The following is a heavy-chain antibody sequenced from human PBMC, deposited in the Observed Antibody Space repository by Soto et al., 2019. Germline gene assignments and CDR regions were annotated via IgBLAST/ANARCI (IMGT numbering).Heavy chain of an antibody. CDR1: SGSISSSNW. Sequence: QVQLQESGPGLVKPSGTLSLTCAVSSGSISSSNWWSWVRQPPGKGLEWIGEIYHSGSTNYNPSLKSRVTISVDKSKNQSSLKLSSVTAADTAVYYCARAPENCSSTSCYADYFDYWGQGTLVTVSS. J-gene: IGHJ4*02. CDR2: IYHSGST. CDR3: ARAPENCSSTSCYADYFDY. V-gene: IGHV4-4*02. D-gene: IGHD2-2*01.